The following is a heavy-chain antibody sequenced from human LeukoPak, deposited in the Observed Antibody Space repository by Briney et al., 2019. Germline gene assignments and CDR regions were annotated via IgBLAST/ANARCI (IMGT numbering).Heavy chain of an antibody. CDR2: ISSSSSTI. V-gene: IGHV3-48*01. Sequence: GGSLRLSCAASGFTFSSYAMSWVRQAPGKGLEWVSYISSSSSTIYYADSVKGRFTISRDNSKNTLYLQMNSLRAEDTAVYYCARDGLYSSSRGGWFDPWGQGTLVTVSS. CDR1: GFTFSSYA. J-gene: IGHJ5*02. CDR3: ARDGLYSSSRGGWFDP. D-gene: IGHD6-13*01.